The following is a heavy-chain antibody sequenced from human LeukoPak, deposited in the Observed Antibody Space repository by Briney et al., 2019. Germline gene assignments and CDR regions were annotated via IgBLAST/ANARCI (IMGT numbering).Heavy chain of an antibody. CDR3: AGERGEEYSSGWYKTNFFYN. Sequence: SETLSLTCTVSGGSISSGSYYWSWIRQPAGKGLEWIGRIYTSGSTNYNPSLKSRVTISVDTSKNQFSQKLSSVTGADTAVYYCAGERGEEYSSGWYKTNFFYNWGQGVRVTVSS. CDR2: IYTSGST. V-gene: IGHV4-61*02. J-gene: IGHJ4*02. CDR1: GGSISSGSYY. D-gene: IGHD6-19*01.